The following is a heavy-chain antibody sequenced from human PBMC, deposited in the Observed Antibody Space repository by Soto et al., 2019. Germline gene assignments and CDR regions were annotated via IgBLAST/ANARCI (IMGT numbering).Heavy chain of an antibody. CDR2: IIPIFGTA. CDR1: GGTFSSYA. Sequence: SVKVSCKASGGTFSSYAISWVRQAPGQGLEWMGGIIPIFGTANYAQKFQGRVTITADESTSTAYMELRSLRSDDTAVYYCARLAVAGHDYWGQGTLVTVSS. V-gene: IGHV1-69*13. CDR3: ARLAVAGHDY. J-gene: IGHJ4*02. D-gene: IGHD6-19*01.